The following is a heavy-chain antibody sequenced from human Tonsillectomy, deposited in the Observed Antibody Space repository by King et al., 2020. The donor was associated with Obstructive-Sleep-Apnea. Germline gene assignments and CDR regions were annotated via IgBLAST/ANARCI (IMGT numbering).Heavy chain of an antibody. V-gene: IGHV1-18*01. J-gene: IGHJ4*02. CDR3: AREYDYGSGSYFFDY. Sequence: QLVQSGAEVKKPGASVTVSCKTSGYTFASYGISWVRQAPGQGLEWIGWISAYNVNTNYAQKLQGRVPMTTDTSTSTAYMELRSMRSDDTAVYYCAREYDYGSGSYFFDYWGQGTLVTVSP. CDR2: ISAYNVNT. D-gene: IGHD3-10*01. CDR1: GYTFASYG.